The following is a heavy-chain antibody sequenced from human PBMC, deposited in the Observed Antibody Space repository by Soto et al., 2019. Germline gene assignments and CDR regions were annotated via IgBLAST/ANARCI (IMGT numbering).Heavy chain of an antibody. V-gene: IGHV6-1*01. Sequence: SQTLSLTCAISGDSVSSNSAAWNWIRQSPSRGLEWLGRTYYRSKWYNDYAVSVKSRITINPDTSKNRFSLQLNSVTPEDTAVYYCARGVSGNSYYYYYGMDVWGQGTTVTVSS. CDR2: TYYRSKWYN. D-gene: IGHD2-21*02. CDR3: ARGVSGNSYYYYYGMDV. CDR1: GDSVSSNSAA. J-gene: IGHJ6*02.